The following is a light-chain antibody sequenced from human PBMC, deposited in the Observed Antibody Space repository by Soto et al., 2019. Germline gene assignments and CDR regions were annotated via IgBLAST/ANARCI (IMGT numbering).Light chain of an antibody. J-gene: IGKJ1*01. V-gene: IGKV3-15*01. CDR1: QSIGSN. Sequence: EIVMTQSPATLSVSPGERATLSCRASQSIGSNLAWYQQKPGQAPRLVISASSIRASDFPARFSGSGSGTEFALPISGLQSDDFAVYFCQQYNKWPPWTFGHGTKVEIK. CDR2: ASS. CDR3: QQYNKWPPWT.